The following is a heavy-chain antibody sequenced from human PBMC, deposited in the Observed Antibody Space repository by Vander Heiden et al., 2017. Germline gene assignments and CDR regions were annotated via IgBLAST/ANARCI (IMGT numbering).Heavy chain of an antibody. CDR3: ARGGGDYDILTGYWEYFDY. CDR2: IWYDGSNK. J-gene: IGHJ4*02. Sequence: QVQLVESGGGVVQPGRSLRRSCAASGFTFSSSGRDWVRQAPGKGLEWVAVIWYDGSNKYYADSVKGRFTISRDNSKNTLYLQMNSLRAEDTAVYYCARGGGDYDILTGYWEYFDYWGQGTLVTVSS. D-gene: IGHD3-9*01. CDR1: GFTFSSSG. V-gene: IGHV3-33*01.